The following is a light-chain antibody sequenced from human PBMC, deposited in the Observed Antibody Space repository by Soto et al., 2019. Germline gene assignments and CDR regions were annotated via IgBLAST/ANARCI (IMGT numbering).Light chain of an antibody. CDR2: ATS. CDR3: QQYGSSPGT. V-gene: IGKV3-20*01. J-gene: IGKJ1*01. Sequence: EIVLTQSPGNLSLSPGERATLSCRASQSVRDRYLAWYQQKPGQAPSLLIYATSTRATGVPDRFSGSGSGTDFALTICRVEPEDFAIYFCQQYGSSPGTFGQGTKVDIK. CDR1: QSVRDRY.